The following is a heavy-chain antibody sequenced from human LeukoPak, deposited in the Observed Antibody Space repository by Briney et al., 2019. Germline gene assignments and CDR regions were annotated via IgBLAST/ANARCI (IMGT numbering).Heavy chain of an antibody. V-gene: IGHV4-34*01. J-gene: IGHJ4*02. CDR2: INHSGST. D-gene: IGHD3-3*01. Sequence: PSETLPLTCAVYGGSFSGYYWSWIRQPPGKGLEWIGEINHSGSTNYNPSLKSRVTISVDTSKNQFSLKLSSVTAADTAVYYCARPRFGSFWSGYYRGFDYWGQGALVTVSS. CDR3: ARPRFGSFWSGYYRGFDY. CDR1: GGSFSGYY.